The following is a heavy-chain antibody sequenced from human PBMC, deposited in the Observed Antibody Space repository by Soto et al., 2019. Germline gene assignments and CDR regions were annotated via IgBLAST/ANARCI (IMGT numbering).Heavy chain of an antibody. Sequence: WASVKVSCKASGGTFSSYAISWVRQAPGQGLEWMGGIIPIFGTANYAQKFQGRVTITADESTSTAYMELSSLRSEDTAVYYCASRYALGSGYPFFAFDIWGQGTMVTVSS. V-gene: IGHV1-69*13. D-gene: IGHD3-3*01. CDR1: GGTFSSYA. CDR3: ASRYALGSGYPFFAFDI. CDR2: IIPIFGTA. J-gene: IGHJ3*02.